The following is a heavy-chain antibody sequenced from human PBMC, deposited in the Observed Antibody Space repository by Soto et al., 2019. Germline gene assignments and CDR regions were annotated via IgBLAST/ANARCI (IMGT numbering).Heavy chain of an antibody. D-gene: IGHD6-13*01. CDR1: GGSISSYY. CDR3: ARWQQLDHDAFDI. Sequence: QVQLQESGPGLVKPSETLSLTCTVSGGSISSYYWSWIRQPPGKGLEWIGYIYYSGSTNYNPSLKSRVTISVDTSKNQFSLKLSSVTAADTAVYYCARWQQLDHDAFDIWGQGTMVTVSS. V-gene: IGHV4-59*01. J-gene: IGHJ3*02. CDR2: IYYSGST.